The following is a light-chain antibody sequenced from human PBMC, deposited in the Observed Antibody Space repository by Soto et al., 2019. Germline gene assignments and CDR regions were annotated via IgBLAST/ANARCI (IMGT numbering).Light chain of an antibody. Sequence: QSVLTQPASVSGSPGQSITISCTGTSSDVGSYYYVSWYQQLPGKVPKLMIYDVSDRPSGVSNRFSGSKSGNTASLTISGLQAEDEADYYCSSYTSSSTLVFGGGTKLTVL. CDR2: DVS. CDR3: SSYTSSSTLV. J-gene: IGLJ2*01. V-gene: IGLV2-14*03. CDR1: SSDVGSYYY.